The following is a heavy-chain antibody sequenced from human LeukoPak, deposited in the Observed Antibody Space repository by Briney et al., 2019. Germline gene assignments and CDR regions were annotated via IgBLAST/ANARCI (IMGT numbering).Heavy chain of an antibody. CDR3: ARDFSSSSSVYYYYYMDV. CDR1: GGSISSSSYY. CDR2: IYYSGST. D-gene: IGHD6-6*01. J-gene: IGHJ6*03. Sequence: SETLSLTCTVSGGSISSSSYYWGWIRPPPGKGLEWIGSIYYSGSTYYNPSLKSRVTISVDTSKNQFSLKLSSVTAADTAVYYCARDFSSSSSVYYYYYMDVWGKGTSVTVSS. V-gene: IGHV4-39*07.